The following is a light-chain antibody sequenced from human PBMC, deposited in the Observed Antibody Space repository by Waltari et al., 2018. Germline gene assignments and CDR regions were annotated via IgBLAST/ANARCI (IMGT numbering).Light chain of an antibody. CDR3: QHNYGTPFT. CDR2: KAS. CDR1: ENVNNY. V-gene: IGKV1-39*01. Sequence: DIQMTQSPSSLSASVGDRVTITCRASENVNNYLNWYQQKPGKAPKLLIYKASTLQSGVPSRFSGSGSGTGYTFTISSLQSEDVATYYCQHNYGTPFTFGPGTKLDIK. J-gene: IGKJ3*01.